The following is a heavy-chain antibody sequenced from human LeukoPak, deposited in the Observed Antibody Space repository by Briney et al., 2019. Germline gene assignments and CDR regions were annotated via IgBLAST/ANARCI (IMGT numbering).Heavy chain of an antibody. CDR1: GGSISSYY. V-gene: IGHV4-59*01. CDR2: IYYSGST. J-gene: IGHJ4*02. Sequence: ASETLSLTCTVSGGSISSYYWGWIRQPPGKGLEWIGYIYYSGSTNYNPSLKSRVTISVDTSKNQFSLKLSSVTAADTAVYYCARESPLGGTFDYWGQGTLVTVSS. D-gene: IGHD3-16*01. CDR3: ARESPLGGTFDY.